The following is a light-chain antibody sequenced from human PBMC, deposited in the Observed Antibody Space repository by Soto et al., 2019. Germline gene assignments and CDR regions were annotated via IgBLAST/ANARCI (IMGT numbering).Light chain of an antibody. CDR1: QTVSRY. CDR3: QQGSTWPLYT. CDR2: YAS. J-gene: IGKJ4*01. V-gene: IGKV3-11*01. Sequence: VLTQSPATLFLSPGERATLSCRASQTVSRYLAWYQQKPGQAPRLLIYYASNRATGTPARFRGSGSVTDYTLTISSPEAEDFVVYYCQQGSTWPLYTFGGATKVEI.